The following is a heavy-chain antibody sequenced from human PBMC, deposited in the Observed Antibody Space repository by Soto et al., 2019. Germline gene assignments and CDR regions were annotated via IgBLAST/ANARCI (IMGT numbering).Heavy chain of an antibody. CDR1: GFAFSNYG. J-gene: IGHJ4*02. CDR2: IWSDGTKK. D-gene: IGHD6-13*01. Sequence: QVHLVESGGGVVQPGRSLTLSCTASGFAFSNYGIHWVRQAPGRGLEWVAVIWSDGTKKFYAGSVRGRFTISRDNSKNTIYLQMTSLRAEETAVYYCARDWWEEPAGKETVSQFDYWGQGTLVTVSS. V-gene: IGHV3-33*01. CDR3: ARDWWEEPAGKETVSQFDY.